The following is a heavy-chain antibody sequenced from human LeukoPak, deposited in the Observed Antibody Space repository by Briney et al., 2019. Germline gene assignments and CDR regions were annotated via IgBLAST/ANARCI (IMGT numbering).Heavy chain of an antibody. J-gene: IGHJ4*02. CDR1: GYTFTGYY. D-gene: IGHD6-19*01. CDR3: AREPYSSGWYGAGDY. Sequence: GASVKVSCKASGYTFTGYYMHWVRQAPGQGLEWMGWINPNSGGTNYAQKFQGRVTMTRDTSISTAYMELSRLRSDDTAVYYCAREPYSSGWYGAGDYWGQGTLVTVSS. CDR2: INPNSGGT. V-gene: IGHV1-2*02.